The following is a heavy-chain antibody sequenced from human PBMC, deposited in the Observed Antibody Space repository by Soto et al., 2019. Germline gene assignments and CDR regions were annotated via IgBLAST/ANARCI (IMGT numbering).Heavy chain of an antibody. CDR2: ASGSGGTT. J-gene: IGHJ6*03. Sequence: EVQLLESGGGLVQPGGSLRLSCAASGFTFSSYAMSWVRQAPGKGLEWVSVASGSGGTTYYADSVKGRFTISRDNSKNTLYLQMSSLRAEDTAVYYCAKEVQPYYYYYMDVWGTGTTVTVSS. D-gene: IGHD3-10*01. CDR1: GFTFSSYA. V-gene: IGHV3-23*01. CDR3: AKEVQPYYYYYMDV.